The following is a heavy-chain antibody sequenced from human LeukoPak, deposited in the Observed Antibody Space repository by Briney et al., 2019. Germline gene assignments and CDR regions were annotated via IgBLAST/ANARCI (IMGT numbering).Heavy chain of an antibody. Sequence: PGGSLRLSCAASGFTFSSYWMSWVRQAPEKGLEWVANIKQDGSEKYYVDSVKGRFTISRDNAKNSLYVQMNSLRAEDTAVYYCAREVTTGTLFDYWGQGTLVTVSS. CDR3: AREVTTGTLFDY. D-gene: IGHD1-14*01. V-gene: IGHV3-7*01. CDR1: GFTFSSYW. J-gene: IGHJ4*02. CDR2: IKQDGSEK.